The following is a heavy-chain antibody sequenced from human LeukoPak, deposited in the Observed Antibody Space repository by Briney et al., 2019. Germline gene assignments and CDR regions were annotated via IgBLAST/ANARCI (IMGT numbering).Heavy chain of an antibody. D-gene: IGHD4-17*01. Sequence: GGSLRLSCAASGFIISSNAMEWVRQAPGKGLEWVAFIRYDGSNKYYADSAKGRFTISRDNSKNTLYLQMNSLRAEDTAVYYCAKANDHGDYEPFGYWGQGTLVTVSS. V-gene: IGHV3-30*02. CDR1: GFIISSNA. CDR3: AKANDHGDYEPFGY. CDR2: IRYDGSNK. J-gene: IGHJ4*02.